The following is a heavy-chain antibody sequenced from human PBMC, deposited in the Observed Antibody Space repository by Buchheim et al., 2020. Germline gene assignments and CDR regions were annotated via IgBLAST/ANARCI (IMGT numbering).Heavy chain of an antibody. J-gene: IGHJ4*02. CDR1: GFTFSSYA. V-gene: IGHV3-23*01. Sequence: EVQVLESGGGLVQPGGSLRLSCVASGFTFSSYAMSWVRQAPGKGLEWVSGITGSGGSTYYADSVKGRLTISRDNSENTLYLQMNSLRAEDTAVYYCAKLKYDYDGTGYYFDYWGRGTL. CDR2: ITGSGGST. D-gene: IGHD3-22*01. CDR3: AKLKYDYDGTGYYFDY.